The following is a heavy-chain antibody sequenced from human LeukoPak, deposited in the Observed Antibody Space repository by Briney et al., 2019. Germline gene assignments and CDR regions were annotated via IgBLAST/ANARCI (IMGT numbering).Heavy chain of an antibody. D-gene: IGHD6-19*01. V-gene: IGHV4-34*01. CDR2: INHSGST. J-gene: IGHJ4*02. CDR1: GGSFSGYY. Sequence: KPSETLSLTCAVYGGSFSGYYWSWIRQPPGKGLEWIGEINHSGSTNYNPSLKSRVTISVDTSKNQFSLKLSSVTAADTAVYYCATYSYSGWYFVDYWGQGTLVTVSS. CDR3: ATYSYSGWYFVDY.